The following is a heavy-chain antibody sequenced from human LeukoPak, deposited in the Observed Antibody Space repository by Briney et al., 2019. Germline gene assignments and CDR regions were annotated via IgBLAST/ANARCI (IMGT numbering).Heavy chain of an antibody. J-gene: IGHJ4*02. CDR3: ARVENDSSGYYYAY. CDR1: GGSVSSGSYY. V-gene: IGHV4-61*01. CDR2: IYYSGST. D-gene: IGHD3-22*01. Sequence: SETLSLTCTVSGGSVSSGSYYWSWIRQPPGKGLEWIGYIYYSGSTNYNPSLKSRVTISVDTSKNQFSLKLSSVTAADTAAYYCARVENDSSGYYYAYWGQGTLVTVSS.